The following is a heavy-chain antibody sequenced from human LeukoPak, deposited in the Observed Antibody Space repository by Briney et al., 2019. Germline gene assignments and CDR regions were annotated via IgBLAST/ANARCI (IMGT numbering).Heavy chain of an antibody. D-gene: IGHD3-10*01. CDR1: GGSFSGYY. V-gene: IGHV4-34*01. J-gene: IGHJ4*02. CDR2: INHSGST. CDR3: ASTQLELGIDY. Sequence: PSETLSLTCAVYGGSFSGYYWSWIRQPPGKGLEWIGEINHSGSTNYNPSLKSRVTISVDTSKNQFSLKLSSVTAADTAVYYCASTQLELGIDYWGQGTLVTVSS.